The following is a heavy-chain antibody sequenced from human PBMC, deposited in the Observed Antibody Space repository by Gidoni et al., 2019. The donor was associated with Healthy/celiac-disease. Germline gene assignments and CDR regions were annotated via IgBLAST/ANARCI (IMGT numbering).Heavy chain of an antibody. CDR1: GGSFSNHY. CDR2: INHSGST. V-gene: IGHV4-34*01. CDR3: ARGPPSVRFCSGDSCPYRNYYYMDV. Sequence: QVQLQQWGAGLLKPSETLSLTCAVYGGSFSNHYWSWIRQPPGKGLEWIGEINHSGSTNYNPSLKSRVTISLNTSKNQFSLKLSSVTAADTAVYFCARGPPSVRFCSGDSCPYRNYYYMDVWGKGTTATVSS. D-gene: IGHD2-15*01. J-gene: IGHJ6*03.